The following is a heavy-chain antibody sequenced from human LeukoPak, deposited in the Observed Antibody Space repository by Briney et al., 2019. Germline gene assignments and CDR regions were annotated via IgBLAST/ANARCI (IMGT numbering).Heavy chain of an antibody. J-gene: IGHJ6*03. CDR2: IYTSGST. CDR3: ARDPPPYYYYYMDV. CDR1: GGSISSGSYY. Sequence: SQTLSLTCTVSGGSISSGSYYWSWIRQPAGKGLEWIGRIYTSGSTNYNPSLKSRVTISVDTSKNQFSLKLSSVTAADTAVYYCARDPPPYYYYYMDVRGKGTTVTASS. V-gene: IGHV4-61*02.